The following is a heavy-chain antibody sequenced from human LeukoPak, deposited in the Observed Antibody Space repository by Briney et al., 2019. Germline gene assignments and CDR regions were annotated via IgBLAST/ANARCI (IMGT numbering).Heavy chain of an antibody. V-gene: IGHV3-21*01. CDR1: GFTFSYDS. CDR2: ISSRSSYI. Sequence: GGSLRLSCSASGFTFSYDSMNWVRQAPGKGLEWVSSISSRSSYIYYEDSLKGRFTISRDNAKNSLYLQMTGLRVEDTAMYFCARDLGDIVLEPPSIHFDLWGRGTLVTVSS. D-gene: IGHD2-2*01. CDR3: ARDLGDIVLEPPSIHFDL. J-gene: IGHJ2*01.